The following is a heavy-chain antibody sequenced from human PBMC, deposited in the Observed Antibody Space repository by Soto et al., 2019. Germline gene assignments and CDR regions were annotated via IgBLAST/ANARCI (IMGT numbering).Heavy chain of an antibody. V-gene: IGHV1-24*01. CDR3: ATDKPRDGYNFAAFDI. Sequence: ASVKVSCKVSGYTLTELSIHWVRQAPGKGLEWMGGFDPEDGETIYAQKFQGRVTMTEDTSTDTAYMELSSLRSEDTAVYYCATDKPRDGYNFAAFDIWGQGTMVTVSS. CDR1: GYTLTELS. D-gene: IGHD5-12*01. CDR2: FDPEDGET. J-gene: IGHJ3*02.